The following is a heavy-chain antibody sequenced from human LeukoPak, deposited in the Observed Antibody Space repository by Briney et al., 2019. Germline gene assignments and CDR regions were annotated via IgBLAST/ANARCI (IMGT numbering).Heavy chain of an antibody. V-gene: IGHV3-11*04. CDR1: GFIISDYY. CDR2: ISSSGSNT. J-gene: IGHJ4*02. CDR3: ARSGASCYLGCGFDY. D-gene: IGHD2-15*01. Sequence: GGSLRLSCAASGFIISDYYMNWIRQAPGKGLEWVSYISSSGSNTYYADSVKGRFTISRDNAKNLLYLQMSSLSAEDTAVYYCARSGASCYLGCGFDYCGQGTLVTVSS.